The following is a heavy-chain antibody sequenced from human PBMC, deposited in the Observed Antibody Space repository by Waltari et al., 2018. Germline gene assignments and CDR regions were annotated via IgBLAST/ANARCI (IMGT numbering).Heavy chain of an antibody. CDR1: GFTFGDYA. CDR2: IRSKAYGGTT. CDR3: TRDPYYYGSGRLFDY. Sequence: EVQLVESGGGLVQPGRSLRLSCTASGFTFGDYAMSWFRQAPGKGLEWVGFIRSKAYGGTTEYAASVKGRFTISRDDSKSIAYLQMKSLKTEDTAVYYCTRDPYYYGSGRLFDYWGQGTLVTVSS. V-gene: IGHV3-49*03. D-gene: IGHD3-10*01. J-gene: IGHJ4*02.